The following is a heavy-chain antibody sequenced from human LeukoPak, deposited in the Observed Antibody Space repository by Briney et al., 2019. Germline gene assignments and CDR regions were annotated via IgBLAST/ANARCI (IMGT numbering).Heavy chain of an antibody. V-gene: IGHV3-23*01. Sequence: GGSLRLSCAASGFTFSSYAMSWVRQAPGKGLEWVSAISGSGGSTYYADSVKGRFTISRDNSKNTLYLQMNSLRAEDTAVYYCARDLSDSSSWYYYYYGMDVWGQGTTVTVSS. J-gene: IGHJ6*02. D-gene: IGHD6-13*01. CDR3: ARDLSDSSSWYYYYYGMDV. CDR2: ISGSGGST. CDR1: GFTFSSYA.